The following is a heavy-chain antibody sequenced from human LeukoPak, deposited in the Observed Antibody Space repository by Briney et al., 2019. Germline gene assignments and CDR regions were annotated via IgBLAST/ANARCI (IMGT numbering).Heavy chain of an antibody. J-gene: IGHJ4*02. CDR3: AKALSEMRSSSWYFPPDY. D-gene: IGHD6-13*01. Sequence: GGSLRLSCAVSGFTFSSYAMRWVRQAPGKGLEWVSAISGSGGCTYYADSVKGRFTISRDNSKNTLYLQMNSLRAEGTAVYYCAKALSEMRSSSWYFPPDYWGQGTLVTVSS. CDR1: GFTFSSYA. V-gene: IGHV3-23*01. CDR2: ISGSGGCT.